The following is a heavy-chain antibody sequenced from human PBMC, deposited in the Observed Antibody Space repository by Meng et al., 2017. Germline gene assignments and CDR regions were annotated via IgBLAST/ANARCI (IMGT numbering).Heavy chain of an antibody. CDR1: WCTFSSYD. CDR2: ISPIFGTA. D-gene: IGHD2-2*01. V-gene: IGHV1-69*06. J-gene: IGHJ4*02. CDR3: ARVGTTDAF. Sequence: VQGAQAGAGVWSAGVRGKVSCKDSWCTFSSYDISWVRQAPGQGLEWMGGISPIFGTANYAQKFQGRVTITADKSTSTAYMELSSLRSEDTAVYYCARVGTTDAFWGQGTLVTVSS.